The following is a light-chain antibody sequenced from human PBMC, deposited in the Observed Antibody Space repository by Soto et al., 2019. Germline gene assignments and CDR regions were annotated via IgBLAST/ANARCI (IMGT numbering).Light chain of an antibody. J-gene: IGLJ2*01. CDR1: SSDVGGYDY. CDR3: SSYGGNNNLL. CDR2: EVT. Sequence: QSVLTQPPSASGSPGQSVAISCTGTSSDVGGYDYVSWYQQHPGKAPKLMIYEVTKRPSGVPDRFSGSKSCNTASLTVSGLQAEDEADYYCSSYGGNNNLLFGGGTKVTVL. V-gene: IGLV2-8*01.